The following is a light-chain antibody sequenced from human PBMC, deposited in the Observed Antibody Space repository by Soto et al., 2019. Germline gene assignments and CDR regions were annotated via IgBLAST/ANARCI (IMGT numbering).Light chain of an antibody. J-gene: IGKJ5*01. CDR3: QQRSNWPPIT. V-gene: IGKV3-11*01. CDR2: DAS. CDR1: QNVNTY. Sequence: EIVLTQSPSTLSLSPGERATLSCKASQNVNTYIAWYQHKPGQAPRLLIYDASNRATGIPARFSGSGSGTDFTLTISSLEPEDFAVYYCQQRSNWPPITFGQGTRLEIK.